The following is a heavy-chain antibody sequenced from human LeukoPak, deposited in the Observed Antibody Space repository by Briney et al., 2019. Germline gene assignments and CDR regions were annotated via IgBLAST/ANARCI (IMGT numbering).Heavy chain of an antibody. CDR2: IKSKTDGGTT. V-gene: IGHV3-15*01. CDR1: GFTFSSYA. Sequence: GGSLRLSCAASGFTFSSYAMHWVRQAPGKGLEWVGRIKSKTDGGTTNYAAPVKGRFTISRDDSKNTLYLQMNSLKTEDTAVYYCTTGSEYGDYAWGQGTLVTVSS. J-gene: IGHJ4*02. CDR3: TTGSEYGDYA. D-gene: IGHD4-17*01.